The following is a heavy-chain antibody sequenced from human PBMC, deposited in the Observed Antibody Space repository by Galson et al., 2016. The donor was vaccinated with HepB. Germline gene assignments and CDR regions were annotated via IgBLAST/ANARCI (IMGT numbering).Heavy chain of an antibody. CDR3: ARALEYGSRNYYDYYAMDV. CDR2: IDPYDSYT. D-gene: IGHD4-17*01. CDR1: GYRLTDYW. Sequence: QSGAEVKEPGESLRISCQGSGYRLTDYWITWVRQVPGKGLEWMGRIDPYDSYTTYSPSFQGNATISVDKSINTAYRQWSTLKAPDTAIYYCARALEYGSRNYYDYYAMDVWGPGTTVIVSS. V-gene: IGHV5-10-1*01. J-gene: IGHJ6*02.